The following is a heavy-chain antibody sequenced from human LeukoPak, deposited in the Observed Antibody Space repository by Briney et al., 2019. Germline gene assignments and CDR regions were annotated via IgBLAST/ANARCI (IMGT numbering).Heavy chain of an antibody. Sequence: PGGSLRLSCEASGFTFRSYWMSWVRQAPGKGLEWVANINQDGSVKYYVDSVKGRFTISRDNAKNSLYVQMNSLRDEDTAVYYCARVGYSGWNLEYWGQGTLVTVSS. CDR2: INQDGSVK. CDR1: GFTFRSYW. D-gene: IGHD5-12*01. J-gene: IGHJ4*02. CDR3: ARVGYSGWNLEY. V-gene: IGHV3-7*01.